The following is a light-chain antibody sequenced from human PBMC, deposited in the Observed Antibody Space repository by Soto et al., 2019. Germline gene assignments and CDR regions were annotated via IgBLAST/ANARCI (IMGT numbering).Light chain of an antibody. J-gene: IGKJ5*01. V-gene: IGKV3-20*01. Sequence: EIALMQSPGTLSLSPGERATLSCRASQTLSNSFIAWYQHKPGQAPRLLVYDTSTRATGIPDRYSGSGSGTDFTLTISRLEPEDFAVFFCQQYGTSEIIFGQGTRLEIK. CDR3: QQYGTSEII. CDR2: DTS. CDR1: QTLSNSF.